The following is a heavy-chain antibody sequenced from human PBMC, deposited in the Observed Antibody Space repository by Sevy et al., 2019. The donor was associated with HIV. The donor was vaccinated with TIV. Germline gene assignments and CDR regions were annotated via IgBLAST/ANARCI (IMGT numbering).Heavy chain of an antibody. J-gene: IGHJ6*03. CDR3: ARNWGYSYYYMDV. Sequence: GGSLRLSCAASGFTFSSYWMSWVRQAPGKGLEWVANIKQDGSEKYYVDSVKGRLTISRDNAKNSLYLQMNSLRAEDTAVYYCARNWGYSYYYMDVWGKGTTVTVSS. CDR2: IKQDGSEK. V-gene: IGHV3-7*03. D-gene: IGHD7-27*01. CDR1: GFTFSSYW.